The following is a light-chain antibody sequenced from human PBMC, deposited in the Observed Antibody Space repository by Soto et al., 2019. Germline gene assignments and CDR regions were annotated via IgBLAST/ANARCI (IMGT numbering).Light chain of an antibody. CDR3: GTWDSSLSVLYV. V-gene: IGLV1-51*02. Sequence: QSVLTQPPSVSAAPGQKVTISCSGSSSNIGNNYVSWYQQLPGTAPKLLIYENNKRPSGIPDRFSGSKSGTSATLGFTGLQTGDEADYYCGTWDSSLSVLYVFGTGTKVTVL. CDR1: SSNIGNNY. CDR2: ENN. J-gene: IGLJ1*01.